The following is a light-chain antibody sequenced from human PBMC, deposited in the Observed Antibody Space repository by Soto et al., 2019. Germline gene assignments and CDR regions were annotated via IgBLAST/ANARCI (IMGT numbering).Light chain of an antibody. Sequence: EIVLTQSPGTLSLSPGERATLSCRASQSVTSNYLAWYQQKPGQAPRLLFFGASIRATGIPDRFSGSGSGTDFTLTISRLEPEDFAVYYCQQYGSSPLLTFGGGTKVDIK. CDR3: QQYGSSPLLT. CDR2: GAS. J-gene: IGKJ4*01. CDR1: QSVTSNY. V-gene: IGKV3-20*01.